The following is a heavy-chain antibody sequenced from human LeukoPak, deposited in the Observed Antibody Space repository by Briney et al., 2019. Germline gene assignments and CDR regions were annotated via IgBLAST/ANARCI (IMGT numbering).Heavy chain of an antibody. D-gene: IGHD5-24*01. CDR1: GGSISSYY. Sequence: SETLSLTCTVSGGSISSYYWSWIRQPPGKGLEWIGEINHSGSTNYNPSLKSRVTISVDTSKNQFSLKLSSVTAADTAVYYCARGRSGEMDGYNPKHAFDIWGQGTMVTVSS. CDR3: ARGRSGEMDGYNPKHAFDI. CDR2: INHSGST. J-gene: IGHJ3*02. V-gene: IGHV4-34*01.